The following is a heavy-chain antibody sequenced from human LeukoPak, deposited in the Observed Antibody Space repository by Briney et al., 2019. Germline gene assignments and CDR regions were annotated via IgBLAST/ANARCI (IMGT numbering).Heavy chain of an antibody. CDR2: ISAYNGNT. CDR3: AREVDTGMVKYYYGIDV. Sequence: ASVKVACKASGYTFTSYGISWVRQAPGQGLEWMGWISAYNGNTNYAQKLQGRVTMTTETSTSTAYMELRSLRSDDTAVYYCAREVDTGMVKYYYGIDVWGQGTTVTVSS. CDR1: GYTFTSYG. D-gene: IGHD5-18*01. J-gene: IGHJ6*02. V-gene: IGHV1-18*01.